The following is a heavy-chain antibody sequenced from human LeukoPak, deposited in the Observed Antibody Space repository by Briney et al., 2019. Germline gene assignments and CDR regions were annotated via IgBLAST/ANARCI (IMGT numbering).Heavy chain of an antibody. CDR1: GGSISSYY. D-gene: IGHD2-2*01. Sequence: SETLSLTCTVSGGSISSYYWSWIRQPPGKGLEWIGYIYYSGSTNYNPSLKSRVTISVDTSKNQFSLKLSSVTAADTAVYYCTASRYCSSTSCHPLDYYYYYMDVWGKGTTVTVSS. CDR3: TASRYCSSTSCHPLDYYYYYMDV. J-gene: IGHJ6*03. V-gene: IGHV4-59*01. CDR2: IYYSGST.